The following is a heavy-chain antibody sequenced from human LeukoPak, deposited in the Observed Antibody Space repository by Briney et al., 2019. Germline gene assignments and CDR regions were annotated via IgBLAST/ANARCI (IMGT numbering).Heavy chain of an antibody. CDR2: IYHSGST. V-gene: IGHV4-30-2*01. J-gene: IGHJ4*02. Sequence: PSQTLSLTCTVSGGSTSSGGYYWSWIRQPPGKGLEWIGYIYHSGSTYYNPSLKSRVTISVDRSKNQFSLKLSSVTAADTAVYYCASFTYYDFWSGYGTASFDYWGQGTLVTVSS. CDR3: ASFTYYDFWSGYGTASFDY. CDR1: GGSTSSGGYY. D-gene: IGHD3-3*01.